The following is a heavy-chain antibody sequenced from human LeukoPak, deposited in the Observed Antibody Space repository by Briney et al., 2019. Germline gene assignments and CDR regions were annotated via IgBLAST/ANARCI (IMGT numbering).Heavy chain of an antibody. J-gene: IGHJ4*02. Sequence: SVKVSCKASGGTFSCYAISWVRQAPGQGLEWMGGIVPFFGTANYAQIFQGRVTITTDESTSTAYMELSSLRSEDTAVYYCVRAGGSGWFNPYFDYWGQGTLVTVSS. CDR2: IVPFFGTA. D-gene: IGHD6-19*01. CDR1: GGTFSCYA. CDR3: VRAGGSGWFNPYFDY. V-gene: IGHV1-69*05.